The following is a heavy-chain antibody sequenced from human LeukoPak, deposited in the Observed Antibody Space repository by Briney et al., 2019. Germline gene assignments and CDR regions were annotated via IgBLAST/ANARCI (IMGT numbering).Heavy chain of an antibody. J-gene: IGHJ5*02. V-gene: IGHV4-39*01. Sequence: PSETLSLTCTVSGGSISSSSYYWGWIRQPPGKGLEWIGSIYYSGSTYYNPSLKSRVTISVDTSKNQFSLKLSSVTAADTAVYYCARVQYSSGWFDPWGQGTLVTVSS. CDR3: ARVQYSSGWFDP. CDR2: IYYSGST. CDR1: GGSISSSSYY. D-gene: IGHD5-18*01.